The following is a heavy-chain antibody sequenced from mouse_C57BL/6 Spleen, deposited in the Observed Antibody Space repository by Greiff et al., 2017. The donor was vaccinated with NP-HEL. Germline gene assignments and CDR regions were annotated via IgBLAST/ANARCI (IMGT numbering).Heavy chain of an antibody. CDR3: ARGGYDSPFDY. CDR2: ISYDGSN. Sequence: EVQLQESGPGLVKPSQSLSLTCSVTGYSITSGYYWNWIRQFPGNKLEWMGYISYDGSNNYNPSLKNRISITRDTSKNQFFLKLNSVTTEDTATYYCARGGYDSPFDYWGQGTTLTVSS. V-gene: IGHV3-6*01. D-gene: IGHD2-4*01. CDR1: GYSITSGYY. J-gene: IGHJ2*01.